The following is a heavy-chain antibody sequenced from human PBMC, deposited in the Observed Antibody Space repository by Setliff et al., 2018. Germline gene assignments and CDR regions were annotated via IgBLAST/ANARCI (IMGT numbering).Heavy chain of an antibody. D-gene: IGHD6-13*01. CDR3: AIDWAAAAGTAVGDGLDY. V-gene: IGHV4-38-2*02. J-gene: IGHJ4*02. Sequence: PSETLSLTCTVSGYSISSGYYWGWIRQPPGKGLEWIGSIYHSGSTYYNPSLKSRVTISVDTSKNQFSLKLSSVTAADTAVYYCAIDWAAAAGTAVGDGLDYWGQGTLVTVSS. CDR1: GYSISSGYY. CDR2: IYHSGST.